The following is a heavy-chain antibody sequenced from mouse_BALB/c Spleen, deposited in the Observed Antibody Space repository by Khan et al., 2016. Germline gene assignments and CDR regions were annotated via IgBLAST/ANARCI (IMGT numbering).Heavy chain of an antibody. Sequence: EVKLLESGPGLVKPSQSLSLTCTVTGYSITSDYAWNWIRQFPGNKLEWMGYISYSGSTSYNPSLKSRISITRDTSKNQFFLQLNSVTTEDTATYYSAGDYYASSYFDYWGQGTTLTVSS. D-gene: IGHD1-1*01. CDR1: GYSITSDYA. V-gene: IGHV3-2*02. J-gene: IGHJ2*01. CDR3: AGDYYASSYFDY. CDR2: ISYSGST.